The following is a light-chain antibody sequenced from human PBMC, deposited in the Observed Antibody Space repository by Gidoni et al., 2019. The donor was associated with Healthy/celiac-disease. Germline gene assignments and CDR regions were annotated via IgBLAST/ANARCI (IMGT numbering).Light chain of an antibody. CDR2: LGS. CDR3: MQALQTPRT. CDR1: QSLLHINGYNY. V-gene: IGKV2-28*01. Sequence: DIVMTQSPLSLPVTPGEPASISCRSSQSLLHINGYNYLDWYLQKPGQSPQLLIYLGSNRAAGVPDRLRGSGSGTDFTLKISRVEADDVGVDYCMQALQTPRTFCQGTKVEIK. J-gene: IGKJ1*01.